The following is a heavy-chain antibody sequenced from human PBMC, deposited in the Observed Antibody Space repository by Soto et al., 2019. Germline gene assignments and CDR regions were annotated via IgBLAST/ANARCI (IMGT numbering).Heavy chain of an antibody. D-gene: IGHD6-19*01. CDR2: ISDSAYA. CDR1: GFTFSSFA. V-gene: IGHV3-23*01. Sequence: EVQLLESRGRLVQPGGSLRLSCAASGFTFSSFAMSWVRQAPGKGLEWVSVISDSAYAYNADSVKGRFTISRDNSKDTLYLQMNSLRADDTAVYYCAKGPSSGWYFFDYWGQGTLVTVSS. CDR3: AKGPSSGWYFFDY. J-gene: IGHJ4*02.